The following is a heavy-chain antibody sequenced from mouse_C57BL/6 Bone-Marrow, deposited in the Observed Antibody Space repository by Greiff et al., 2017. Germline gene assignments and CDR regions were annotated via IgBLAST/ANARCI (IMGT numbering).Heavy chain of an antibody. CDR2: IDPEDGET. D-gene: IGHD1-1*01. J-gene: IGHJ4*01. CDR3: GPYYYGSSYEAMDY. V-gene: IGHV14-2*01. CDR1: GFNIKDYY. Sequence: VQLQQSGAELVKPGASVKLSCTASGFNIKDYYMHWVKQRTEQGLEWIGRIDPEDGETKYAPKFQGKATITADTSSNTADLQLSSLTSADTAVYYCGPYYYGSSYEAMDYWGQGTSVTVSS.